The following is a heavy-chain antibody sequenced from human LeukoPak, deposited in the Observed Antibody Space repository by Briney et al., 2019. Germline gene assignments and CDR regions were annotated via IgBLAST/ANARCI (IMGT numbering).Heavy chain of an antibody. D-gene: IGHD3-3*01. Sequence: PGGSLRLSCAASGFTFSSYWMHWVRQAPGKGLEWVAVISYDGSNKYYADSVKGRFTISRDNSKNTLYLQMNSLRAEDTAVYYCASERITIFGVESYWGQGTLVTVSS. J-gene: IGHJ4*02. V-gene: IGHV3-30-3*01. CDR2: ISYDGSNK. CDR3: ASERITIFGVESY. CDR1: GFTFSSYW.